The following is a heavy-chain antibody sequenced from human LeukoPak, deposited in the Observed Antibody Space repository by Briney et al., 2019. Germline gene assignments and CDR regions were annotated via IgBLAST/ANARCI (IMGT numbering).Heavy chain of an antibody. V-gene: IGHV3-21*01. D-gene: IGHD2-2*01. CDR2: ISSSSSYI. Sequence: GGSLRLSCAASGSTFSTYSMSWVRQAPGKGLEWVSSISSSSSYIYYADSVKGRFTISGDNAKNSLYLQMNSLRAEDAAVYYCARLGYCSSTSCSIDYWGQGTLVTVSS. J-gene: IGHJ4*02. CDR3: ARLGYCSSTSCSIDY. CDR1: GSTFSTYS.